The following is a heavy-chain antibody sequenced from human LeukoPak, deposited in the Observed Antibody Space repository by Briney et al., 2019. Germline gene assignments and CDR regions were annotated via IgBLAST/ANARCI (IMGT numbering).Heavy chain of an antibody. J-gene: IGHJ4*02. CDR1: GFTFSNYD. V-gene: IGHV3-13*04. Sequence: GGSLRLSCAASGFTFSNYDMHWVRQVTGKGPEWVSAIDTAGGTYYPDSVKGRFTISRENGKNSLYLQMNSLRAGDTAVYYCARGDDYGGAWYYFDCWGQGTLITVSS. CDR3: ARGDDYGGAWYYFDC. CDR2: IDTAGGT. D-gene: IGHD4-23*01.